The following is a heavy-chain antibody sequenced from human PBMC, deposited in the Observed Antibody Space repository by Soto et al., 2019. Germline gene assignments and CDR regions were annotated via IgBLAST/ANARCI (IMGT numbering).Heavy chain of an antibody. J-gene: IGHJ4*02. CDR2: ISYDGSNK. V-gene: IGHV3-30*18. CDR1: GFTFSSYG. D-gene: IGHD3-3*01. CDR3: AKDPNLHDFWSGAHFDY. Sequence: GGSLRLSCAASGFTFSSYGMHWVRQAPGKGLEWVAVISYDGSNKYYADSVKGRFTISRDNSKNTLYLQMNSLRAEDTAVYYCAKDPNLHDFWSGAHFDYWGQGTLVTVSS.